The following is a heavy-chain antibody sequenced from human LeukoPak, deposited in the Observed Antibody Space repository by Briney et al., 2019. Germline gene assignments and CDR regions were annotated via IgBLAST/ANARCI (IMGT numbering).Heavy chain of an antibody. D-gene: IGHD6-19*01. CDR2: INHSGST. J-gene: IGHJ4*02. V-gene: IGHV4-34*01. CDR3: ARGHGYSSGWYIY. CDR1: GGSFSGYY. Sequence: SETLSLTCAVYGGSFSGYYWSWIRQPPRKGLEWIGEINHSGSTNYNPSLKSRVTISVDTSKNQFSLKLRSVTAADTAVYYCARGHGYSSGWYIYWGQGTLVTVSS.